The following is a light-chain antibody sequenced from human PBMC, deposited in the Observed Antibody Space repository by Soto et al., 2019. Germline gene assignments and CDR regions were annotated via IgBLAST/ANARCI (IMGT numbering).Light chain of an antibody. CDR1: QSISSN. Sequence: EIVMTQSPATLSVSPGEGATLSCRASQSISSNLAWYQQKPGQAPKLLIYGASTRATGFPARFSGSGSGTEFTLTISRLQSEDFAVYYCQQYNDWPLTFSGGTKVEIK. V-gene: IGKV3-15*01. J-gene: IGKJ4*01. CDR2: GAS. CDR3: QQYNDWPLT.